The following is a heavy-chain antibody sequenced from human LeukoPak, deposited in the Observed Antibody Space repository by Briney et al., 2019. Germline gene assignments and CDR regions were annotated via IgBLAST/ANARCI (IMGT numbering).Heavy chain of an antibody. Sequence: SETLSLTCTVSGDSVSSGGYYWSWIRRPPGKGLEWIGYIYYNGNTNYNPSLKTRVTISVDTSKNHFSLKLSSVTAADTAVYYCARDRMQQRNFDYWGQGTLVTVSS. CDR2: IYYNGNT. CDR1: GDSVSSGGYY. D-gene: IGHD6-13*01. J-gene: IGHJ4*02. CDR3: ARDRMQQRNFDY. V-gene: IGHV4-61*03.